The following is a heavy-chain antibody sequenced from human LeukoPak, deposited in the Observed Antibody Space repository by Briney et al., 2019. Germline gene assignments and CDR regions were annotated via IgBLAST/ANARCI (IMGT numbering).Heavy chain of an antibody. D-gene: IGHD5-24*01. V-gene: IGHV4-34*01. CDR1: GGSLSDYS. J-gene: IGHJ4*02. CDR2: INHVGLT. Sequence: PSETLSLTCGVSGGSLSDYSWTWIRQPPGQGLQWIGEINHVGLTNYHPSLKSRLTIAIDTSKNQFSLRLTSVTAADTAVYYCARVYTIMADILDHWGQGAPVTVSS. CDR3: ARVYTIMADILDH.